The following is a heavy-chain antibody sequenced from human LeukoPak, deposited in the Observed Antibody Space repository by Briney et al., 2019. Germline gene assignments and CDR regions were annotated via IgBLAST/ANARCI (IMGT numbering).Heavy chain of an antibody. CDR2: IRGSNGDT. Sequence: GASVKVSCKASGYTFTSSGISWVRQAPGQGLEWMGWIRGSNGDTNYAQSLQGRVTVTTDTSTSTAYMELRSLRSDDTAVYYCVRDAGYGDYGPDYWGQGALVTVSS. D-gene: IGHD4-17*01. CDR3: VRDAGYGDYGPDY. J-gene: IGHJ4*02. V-gene: IGHV1-18*01. CDR1: GYTFTSSG.